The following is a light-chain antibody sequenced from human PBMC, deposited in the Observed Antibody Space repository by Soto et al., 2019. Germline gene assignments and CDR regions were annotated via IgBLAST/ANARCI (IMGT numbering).Light chain of an antibody. Sequence: DIQMTQSPSSLSASIGDRVTITCRASQHSSSWLAWYQQKPGKAPKLLMFDTIRLVSGVPSRFNGNRSGTEFTLTLGSLQPYDYAGYYYQQYNIYSPLTVGGGTKVEIK. J-gene: IGKJ4*02. V-gene: IGKV1-5*01. CDR3: QQYNIYSPLT. CDR1: QHSSSW. CDR2: DTI.